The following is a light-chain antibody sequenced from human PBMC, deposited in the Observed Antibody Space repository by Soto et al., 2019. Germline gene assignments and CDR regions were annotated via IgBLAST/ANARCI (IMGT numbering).Light chain of an antibody. Sequence: QSVLTQPASVSGSPGQSITISCTGTSSDVGSYNLVSWYQQHPGKVPKLMIFEVSKRPSGVSNRFSGSKSGDTASLTISGLQAEDEADYYCCSHTSVNTRVFGTGTKVTVL. CDR2: EVS. J-gene: IGLJ1*01. CDR1: SSDVGSYNL. V-gene: IGLV2-14*02. CDR3: CSHTSVNTRV.